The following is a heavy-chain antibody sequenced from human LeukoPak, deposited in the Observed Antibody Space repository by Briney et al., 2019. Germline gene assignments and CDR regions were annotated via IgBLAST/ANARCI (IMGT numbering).Heavy chain of an antibody. J-gene: IGHJ6*03. CDR2: LYYSGST. D-gene: IGHD2-21*01. CDR1: GGSISSSSYY. Sequence: PSETLSLTCTVSGGSISSSSYYWAWIRQSPGKGLEWIGSLYYSGSTYYNPSLKSRLIISIDTSKNQFSLRLRSVTAADTAVYYCARVSSVWVNDYYYYMDVWGKGTTVTVSS. CDR3: ARVSSVWVNDYYYYMDV. V-gene: IGHV4-39*07.